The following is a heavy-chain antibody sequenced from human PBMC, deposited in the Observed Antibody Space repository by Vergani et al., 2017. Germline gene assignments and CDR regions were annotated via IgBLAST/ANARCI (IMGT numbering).Heavy chain of an antibody. CDR2: IRYDGSSE. D-gene: IGHD2-2*01. CDR3: ARVLAVVPAADDAFDV. J-gene: IGHJ3*01. V-gene: IGHV3-30*02. CDR1: GFTLNTYG. Sequence: QVQILQSGGGVVQPGGSLRLSCTLSGFTLNTYGIHWVRQAPGKGLEWVSFIRYDGSSEYYGDSVKGRFTISRDKSQNTVNLQMNSLRAEDTAVYFCARVLAVVPAADDAFDVWGQGTMVTVSS.